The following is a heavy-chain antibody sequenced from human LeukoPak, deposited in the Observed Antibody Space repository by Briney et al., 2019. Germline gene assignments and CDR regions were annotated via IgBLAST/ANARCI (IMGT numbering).Heavy chain of an antibody. CDR1: GGSISSYY. CDR2: IYYSGST. J-gene: IGHJ4*02. CDR3: ARGRRYDFFDY. Sequence: SETLSLTCTVSGGSISSYYWSWIRQPPGKGLEWIGYIYYSGSTNYNPSLKSRVTISVDTSKNRFSLKLSSVTAADTAVYYCARGRRYDFFDYWGQGTLVTVSP. D-gene: IGHD3/OR15-3a*01. V-gene: IGHV4-59*01.